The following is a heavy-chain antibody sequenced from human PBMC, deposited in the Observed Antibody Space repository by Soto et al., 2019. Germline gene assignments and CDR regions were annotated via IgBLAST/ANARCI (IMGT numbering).Heavy chain of an antibody. J-gene: IGHJ4*02. V-gene: IGHV4-59*01. CDR2: IYYSGST. D-gene: IGHD2-15*01. CDR3: ARGVVVVAATFYFDY. Sequence: SGTLSLTCTVSGGSISRYYWSWIRQTPGKGLEWIGYIYYSGSTNYNPSLKGRVTISVDTSKNQFSLKLSSVTAADTAVYYCARGVVVVAATFYFDYWGQGTLFTVSS. CDR1: GGSISRYY.